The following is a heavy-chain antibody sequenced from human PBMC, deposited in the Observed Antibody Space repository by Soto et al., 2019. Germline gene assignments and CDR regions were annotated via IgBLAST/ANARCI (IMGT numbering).Heavy chain of an antibody. V-gene: IGHV3-21*06. CDR1: GFTFSGYS. J-gene: IGHJ4*02. CDR3: AKFTEPGYSSIWYYFEY. D-gene: IGHD6-19*01. CDR2: ISSRSTNI. Sequence: VGSLRLSCVGSGFTFSGYSMAWVRQAPGRGLEWVASISSRSTNIDYADSVKGRFTISRDNAKNLVSLQMSSLPGEDTALYYCAKFTEPGYSSIWYYFEYWGQGTPVTVSS.